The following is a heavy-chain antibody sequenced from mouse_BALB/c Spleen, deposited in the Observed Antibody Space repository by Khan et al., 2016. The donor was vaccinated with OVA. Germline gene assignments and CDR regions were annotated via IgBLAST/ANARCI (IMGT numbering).Heavy chain of an antibody. CDR1: GYTFTDYV. D-gene: IGHD4-1*01. CDR2: IYPGSGST. J-gene: IGHJ3*01. V-gene: IGHV1-77*01. Sequence: QVQLQQSGPELVKPGASVKMSCRASGYTFTDYVIRWVKQRTGQGLEWIGEIYPGSGSTYYNENFKGKATLTADKSSNTAYMQLSSLTSEDSAVYFCARAGWDVFAYWGQGTLVTVSA. CDR3: ARAGWDVFAY.